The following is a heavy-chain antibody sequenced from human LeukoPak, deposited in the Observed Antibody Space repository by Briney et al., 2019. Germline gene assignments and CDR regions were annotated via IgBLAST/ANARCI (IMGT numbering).Heavy chain of an antibody. CDR1: GFTFSAHY. Sequence: GGSLRLSCAASGFTFSAHYMIWLRQAPGKGLESISYISHNGDTKYYADSVKGRLSISRDSAKSSLYLEMNSLRVEDTAVYYCARDRHGYFDYWGQGTLVTVSS. D-gene: IGHD6-13*01. V-gene: IGHV3-11*01. CDR2: ISHNGDTK. CDR3: ARDRHGYFDY. J-gene: IGHJ4*02.